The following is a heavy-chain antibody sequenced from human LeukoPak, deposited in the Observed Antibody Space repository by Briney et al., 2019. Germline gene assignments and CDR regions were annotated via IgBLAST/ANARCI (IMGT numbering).Heavy chain of an antibody. J-gene: IGHJ3*02. D-gene: IGHD6-13*01. CDR3: ARVQTHIAAARTCYRAFDI. V-gene: IGHV3-11*03. Sequence: PGGSLRLSCAASGFTFSDYYMSWIRQAPGKGLEWVSYISSSGDYTNYADSVKGRFTISRDNAKNSLYLQMNSLRAEDTAVYYCARVQTHIAAARTCYRAFDIWGPGTMVTVSS. CDR1: GFTFSDYY. CDR2: ISSSGDYT.